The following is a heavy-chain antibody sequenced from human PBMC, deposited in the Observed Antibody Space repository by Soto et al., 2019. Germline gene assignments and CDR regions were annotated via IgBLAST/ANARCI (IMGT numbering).Heavy chain of an antibody. CDR3: ARGYYGDYLYYFDY. V-gene: IGHV3-33*01. Sequence: QVQLVESGGGVVQPGRSLRLSCAASGFTFSSYGMHWVRQAPGKGLEWVAVIWYDGSNKYYADSVKGRFTISRDNSKNTLYLQINSLRAGDTAVYYCARGYYGDYLYYFDYWGQGTLVTVSS. CDR1: GFTFSSYG. CDR2: IWYDGSNK. D-gene: IGHD4-17*01. J-gene: IGHJ4*02.